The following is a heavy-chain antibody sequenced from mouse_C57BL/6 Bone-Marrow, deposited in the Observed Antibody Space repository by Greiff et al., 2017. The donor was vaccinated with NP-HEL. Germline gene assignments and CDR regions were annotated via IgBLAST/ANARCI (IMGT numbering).Heavy chain of an antibody. V-gene: IGHV1-72*01. D-gene: IGHD1-1*01. CDR2: IDPNSGGT. Sequence: QVQLQQPGAELVKPGASVKLSCKASGYTFTSYWMHWVKQRPGRGLEWIGRIDPNSGGTKYNEKFKSKATLTVDKPSSTAYMQRSSLTSEDSAVYYCARWGSSYEYFDVWGTGTTVTVSS. CDR3: ARWGSSYEYFDV. J-gene: IGHJ1*03. CDR1: GYTFTSYW.